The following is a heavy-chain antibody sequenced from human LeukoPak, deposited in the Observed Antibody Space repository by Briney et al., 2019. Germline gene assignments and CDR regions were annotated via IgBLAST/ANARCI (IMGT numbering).Heavy chain of an antibody. D-gene: IGHD2-21*02. CDR3: ATDGGDVSLNY. CDR1: GFTFNTYA. V-gene: IGHV3-23*01. Sequence: PGGSRRLSCVGSGFTFNTYALTWVRQAPGKGLEWLSLVNRGGATYYADSVRGRFTISRDNSKNTLYLQMSSLRAEDTAVYFCATDGGDVSLNYWGQGSLVTVPS. CDR2: VNRGGAT. J-gene: IGHJ4*02.